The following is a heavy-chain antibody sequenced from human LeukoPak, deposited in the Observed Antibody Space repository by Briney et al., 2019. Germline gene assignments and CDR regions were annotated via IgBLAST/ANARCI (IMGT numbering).Heavy chain of an antibody. Sequence: SETLSLTCAVYGGSFSGYYWGWIRQPPAKGLEWVGETNHSGSTNYTPSLKSRVTISVYTSKNQFSLKLSTVTAADTAVYYCARRSSIAARPLDYWGQGTLVTVSS. CDR3: ARRSSIAARPLDY. J-gene: IGHJ4*02. D-gene: IGHD6-6*01. CDR2: TNHSGST. CDR1: GGSFSGYY. V-gene: IGHV4-34*01.